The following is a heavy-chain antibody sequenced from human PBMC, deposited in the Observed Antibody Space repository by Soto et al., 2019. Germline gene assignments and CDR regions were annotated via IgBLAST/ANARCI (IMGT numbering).Heavy chain of an antibody. CDR2: ISWNSGSI. V-gene: IGHV3-9*01. J-gene: IGHJ4*02. Sequence: GGSLRLSCAASGFTFDDYAMHWVRQAPGKGLEWVSGISWNSGSIGYADSAKGRFTISRDNAKNSLYLQMNSLRAEDTALYYCAKDHRPGGRIAVAGYYFDYWGQGTLVTVSS. D-gene: IGHD6-19*01. CDR3: AKDHRPGGRIAVAGYYFDY. CDR1: GFTFDDYA.